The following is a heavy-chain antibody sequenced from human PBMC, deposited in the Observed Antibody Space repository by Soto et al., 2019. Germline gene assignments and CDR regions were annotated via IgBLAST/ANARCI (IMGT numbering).Heavy chain of an antibody. V-gene: IGHV3-33*01. Sequence: QVQLVESGGGVVQPGRSLRLSCTTSGFTFTDYGMHWVRQAPGTGLEWVAVIWFDGSYKYYADSVKGRFTISRDISKNTLYLQMNSLRAEDTAVYYCARAPIGYCSGGSCYGEYFQNWGQDTLVTVSS. CDR3: ARAPIGYCSGGSCYGEYFQN. D-gene: IGHD2-15*01. CDR1: GFTFTDYG. CDR2: IWFDGSYK. J-gene: IGHJ1*01.